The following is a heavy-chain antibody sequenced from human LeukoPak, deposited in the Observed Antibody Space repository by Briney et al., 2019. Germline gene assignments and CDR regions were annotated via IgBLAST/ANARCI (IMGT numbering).Heavy chain of an antibody. Sequence: PSETLSLTCTVSGYSISSGYYWGWIRQPPGQGLEWIGSIYHSGSTYYNPSLKSRVTISVDTSKNQFSLKLSSVTAADTAVYYCARADITMVRGVTSSWFDPWGQGTLVTVSS. CDR2: IYHSGST. V-gene: IGHV4-38-2*02. D-gene: IGHD3-10*01. CDR1: GYSISSGYY. J-gene: IGHJ5*02. CDR3: ARADITMVRGVTSSWFDP.